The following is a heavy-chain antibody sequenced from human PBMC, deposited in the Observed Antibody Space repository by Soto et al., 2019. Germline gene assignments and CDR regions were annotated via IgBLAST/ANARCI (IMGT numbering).Heavy chain of an antibody. CDR1: GFTFSSYA. J-gene: IGHJ4*02. CDR3: ARDSDYDILTGYFVD. CDR2: ISYDGSNK. V-gene: IGHV3-30-3*01. D-gene: IGHD3-9*01. Sequence: ESGGGVVQPGRSLRLSCAASGFTFSSYAMHWVRQAPGKGLEWVAVISYDGSNKYYADSVKGRFTISRDNSKNTLYLQMNSLRAEDTAVYYCARDSDYDILTGYFVDWGQGTLVTVSS.